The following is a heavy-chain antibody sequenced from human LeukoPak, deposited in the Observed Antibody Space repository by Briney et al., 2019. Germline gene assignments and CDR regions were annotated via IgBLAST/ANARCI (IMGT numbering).Heavy chain of an antibody. CDR1: GFSFTSYD. Sequence: GGSLRLSCAASGFSFTSYDMNWVRQPPGKGLEWVSFISGGGDIIYYADSVKGRFTISRDNAKNSLSLQMNSLRAEDTALYYCKREGTLDDFDYWGQGTRGNGS. D-gene: IGHD2/OR15-2a*01. J-gene: IGHJ4*02. CDR2: ISGGGDII. V-gene: IGHV3-48*03. CDR3: KREGTLDDFDY.